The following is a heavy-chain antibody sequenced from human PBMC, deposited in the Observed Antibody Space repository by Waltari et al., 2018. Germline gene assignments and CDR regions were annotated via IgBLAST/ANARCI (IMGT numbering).Heavy chain of an antibody. D-gene: IGHD1-26*01. Sequence: QLQLQESGPGLVKPSETLSLTCTVSGGSISSSSYYWGWIRQPPGKGLEWIGSIYYSGSTYYHPSLKSRVTISVDTSKNQFSLKLSSVTAADTAVYYCARDSGSYSLDYWGQGTLVTVSS. CDR1: GGSISSSSYY. J-gene: IGHJ4*02. CDR2: IYYSGST. CDR3: ARDSGSYSLDY. V-gene: IGHV4-39*07.